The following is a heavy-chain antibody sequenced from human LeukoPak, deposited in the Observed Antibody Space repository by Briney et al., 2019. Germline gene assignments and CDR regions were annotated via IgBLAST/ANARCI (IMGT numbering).Heavy chain of an antibody. CDR1: GFTFSSYG. D-gene: IGHD6-6*01. J-gene: IGHJ4*02. V-gene: IGHV3-33*01. CDR3: ARGVSSSSGVFDY. Sequence: SGGSLRLSCAASGFTFSSYGMHWVRQAPGKGLEWVAVIWYDGSNKYYADSVKGRFTISRDNSKNTLYLQMNSLRAEDTAVYYCARGVSSSSGVFDYWGQGTLVTVSS. CDR2: IWYDGSNK.